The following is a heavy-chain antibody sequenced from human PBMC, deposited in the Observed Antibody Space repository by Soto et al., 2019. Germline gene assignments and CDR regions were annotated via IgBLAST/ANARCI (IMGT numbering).Heavy chain of an antibody. D-gene: IGHD1-26*01. V-gene: IGHV1-69*04. CDR2: IIPILGIA. CDR1: GGTFSSYA. J-gene: IGHJ6*02. CDR3: ASAPPPESGELLYYGMDV. Sequence: ASVKVSCKASGGTFSSYAISWVRQAPGQGLEWMGRIIPILGIANYAQKFQGRVTITADKSTSTAYMELSSLRSEDTAVYYCASAPPPESGELLYYGMDVWGQGTTVTVSS.